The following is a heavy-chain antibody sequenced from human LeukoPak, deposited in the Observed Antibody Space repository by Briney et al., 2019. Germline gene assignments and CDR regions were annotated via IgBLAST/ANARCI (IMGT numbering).Heavy chain of an antibody. CDR3: ARGNSDGFDI. D-gene: IGHD1-7*01. CDR1: GFRFSDYG. J-gene: IGHJ3*02. V-gene: IGHV3-30*02. CDR2: IRYDATGQ. Sequence: GRPLRLSCAASGFRFSDYGMDWVRQAPGKGLEWVSFIRYDATGQYYADSVKGRFTISRDNSKSTLYLHVNNVRPDDTAVYYCARGNSDGFDIWGQGTMVTVSS.